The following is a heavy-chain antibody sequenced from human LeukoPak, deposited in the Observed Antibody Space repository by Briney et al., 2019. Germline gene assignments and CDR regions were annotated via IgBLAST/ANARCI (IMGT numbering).Heavy chain of an antibody. J-gene: IGHJ5*02. Sequence: SETLSLTCAVYGGSFSGYYWSWIRQPPGKGLEWIGEINHSGSTNYNPSLKSRVTISVDTSKNQFSLKLSSVTAADTAVYYCARSGPRRLWFGESHPRWFDPWGQGTLVTVSS. D-gene: IGHD3-10*01. CDR2: INHSGST. CDR1: GGSFSGYY. V-gene: IGHV4-34*01. CDR3: ARSGPRRLWFGESHPRWFDP.